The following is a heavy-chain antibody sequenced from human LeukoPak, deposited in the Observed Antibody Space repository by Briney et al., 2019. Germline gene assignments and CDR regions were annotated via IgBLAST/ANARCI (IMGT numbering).Heavy chain of an antibody. D-gene: IGHD2-2*01. V-gene: IGHV3-53*01. Sequence: AGGSLRLSCAASGFTVSSNYMSWVRQAPGKGLEWVSVIYSGGSTYYADSVKGRFTISRDNSKNTLYLQMNSLRAEDTAVYYCAKAKVVPAALSFFDYWGQGTLVTVSS. CDR3: AKAKVVPAALSFFDY. J-gene: IGHJ4*02. CDR1: GFTVSSNY. CDR2: IYSGGST.